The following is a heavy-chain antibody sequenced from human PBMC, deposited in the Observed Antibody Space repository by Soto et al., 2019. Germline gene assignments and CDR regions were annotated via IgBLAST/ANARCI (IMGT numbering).Heavy chain of an antibody. D-gene: IGHD6-13*01. J-gene: IGHJ5*02. V-gene: IGHV4-59*01. CDR2: IYYSGST. Sequence: SETLSLTCTVSGGSISNYYWNWIRQPPGKGLEWIGHIYYSGSTNYNPSLKSRVTISVDTSKNQFSLKLTSVTAADTAVYYCARDERGSSWYRWFEPWGQGTLVTVSS. CDR3: ARDERGSSWYRWFEP. CDR1: GGSISNYY.